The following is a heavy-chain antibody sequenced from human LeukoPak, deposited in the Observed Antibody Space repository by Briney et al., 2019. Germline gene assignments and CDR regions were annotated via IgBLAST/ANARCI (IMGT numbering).Heavy chain of an antibody. CDR3: ARAHKLRLRRRIEFDY. J-gene: IGHJ4*02. D-gene: IGHD5-12*01. CDR2: ISGSSSYI. CDR1: GFTFSSYS. Sequence: GGSLRLSCAASGFTFSSYSMNWVRQAPGKGLEWVSSISGSSSYIYYADSVKGRFTISSDNDKNSLYLQMNSLRADDTAVYYCARAHKLRLRRRIEFDYWGQGTLVTVSS. V-gene: IGHV3-21*01.